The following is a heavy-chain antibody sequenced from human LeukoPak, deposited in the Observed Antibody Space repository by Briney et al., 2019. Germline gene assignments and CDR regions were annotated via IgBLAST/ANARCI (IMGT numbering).Heavy chain of an antibody. J-gene: IGHJ5*02. V-gene: IGHV1-2*02. CDR1: GYTFTGYY. CDR2: INPNSGGT. Sequence: ASVKVSCKASGYTFTGYYMHWVRQAPGQGLEWMGWINPNSGGTNYAQKFQGRVTMTRDTSISTAYMELSRLRSDDTAVYYCARARNDYDSSGFSALDLWGQGTLVTVSS. D-gene: IGHD3-22*01. CDR3: ARARNDYDSSGFSALDL.